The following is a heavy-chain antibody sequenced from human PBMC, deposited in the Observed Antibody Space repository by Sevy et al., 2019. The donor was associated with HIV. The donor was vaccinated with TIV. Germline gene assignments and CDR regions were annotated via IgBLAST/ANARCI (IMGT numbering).Heavy chain of an antibody. CDR3: ARSNWVTATNGFSKSYYFDY. D-gene: IGHD7-27*01. V-gene: IGHV4-4*07. CDR2: INTSGST. Sequence: SETLSLTCTVSGDSFSSYFWAWIRQPAGKGLEWIGRINTSGSTNYNPSLKSQVTMSVDTSKSQFSLKGTSLTAADTAIYFCARSNWVTATNGFSKSYYFDYWGQGSLVTVSS. CDR1: GDSFSSYF. J-gene: IGHJ4*02.